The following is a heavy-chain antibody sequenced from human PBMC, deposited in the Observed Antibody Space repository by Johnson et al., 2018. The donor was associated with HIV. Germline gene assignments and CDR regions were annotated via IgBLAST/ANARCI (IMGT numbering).Heavy chain of an antibody. Sequence: QVQLVESGGGVVQPGRSVRLSCAASGLSFSSYGMEWVRQAPGKGLEWVAVIWSDGSTEYYADSVKGRFTISRDNSKNTLYLHMNSLRVEDTAVYYCAKKLGPGAISDGGAFDIWGQGTMVTVSS. J-gene: IGHJ3*02. D-gene: IGHD2-21*01. CDR3: AKKLGPGAISDGGAFDI. V-gene: IGHV3-33*06. CDR1: GLSFSSYG. CDR2: IWSDGSTE.